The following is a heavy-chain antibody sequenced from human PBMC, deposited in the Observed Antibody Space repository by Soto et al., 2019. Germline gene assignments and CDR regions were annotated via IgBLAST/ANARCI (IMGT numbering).Heavy chain of an antibody. V-gene: IGHV3-23*01. Sequence: EVQLLNSGGDLVQPGGSLRLSCAASGFTFNNYGMAWVRQAPGKGMEWVSGISGSGGTTYYADSVKGRFTVSRDNPKSTLYVQMSSLRGEDTAVYYCARSSNEPPYCSTASCYAYYYYSMDVCSQGTTVTVSS. D-gene: IGHD2-2*01. CDR1: GFTFNNYG. CDR3: ARSSNEPPYCSTASCYAYYYYSMDV. J-gene: IGHJ6*02. CDR2: ISGSGGTT.